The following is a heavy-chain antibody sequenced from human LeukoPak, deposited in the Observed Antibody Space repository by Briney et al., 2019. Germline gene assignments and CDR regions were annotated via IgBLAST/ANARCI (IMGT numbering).Heavy chain of an antibody. CDR1: GYSFTSYW. J-gene: IGHJ6*02. CDR3: ARQGDYGSGSYYPRNGMDV. D-gene: IGHD3-10*01. V-gene: IGHV5-51*01. Sequence: GESLKISCKGSGYSFTSYWIGWVRQMPGKGLEWMGIIYPGDSDTRYSPSLQGQVTISADKSISTAYLQWSSLKASGTAMYYCARQGDYGSGSYYPRNGMDVWGQGTTVTVSS. CDR2: IYPGDSDT.